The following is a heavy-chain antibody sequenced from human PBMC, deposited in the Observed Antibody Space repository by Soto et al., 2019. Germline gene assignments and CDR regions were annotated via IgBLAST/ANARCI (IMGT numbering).Heavy chain of an antibody. V-gene: IGHV4-59*01. Sequence: PSDTLSLTCTVSGGSISTYYWSWMRQPPGKGLEWIGYIYYSGNTNYNPSLKSRVTISLDTSKNQFSLRLSSVTAADTAVYYCERESYSGNYYYMDVCGKGTTVTISS. CDR2: IYYSGNT. CDR3: ERESYSGNYYYMDV. CDR1: GGSISTYY. D-gene: IGHD3-10*01. J-gene: IGHJ6*03.